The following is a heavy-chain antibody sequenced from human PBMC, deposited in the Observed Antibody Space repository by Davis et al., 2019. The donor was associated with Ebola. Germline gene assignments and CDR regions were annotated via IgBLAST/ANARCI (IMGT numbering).Heavy chain of an antibody. V-gene: IGHV3-23*01. Sequence: GESLKISCAASGFTFSSYAMSWVRQAPGKGLEWVSAISGSGGSTYYADSEKGRFTISRDNSKNTLYLQMNSLRAEDTAVYYCAKDQRIAAAGTLDYWGQGTLVTVSS. D-gene: IGHD6-13*01. CDR1: GFTFSSYA. J-gene: IGHJ4*02. CDR2: ISGSGGST. CDR3: AKDQRIAAAGTLDY.